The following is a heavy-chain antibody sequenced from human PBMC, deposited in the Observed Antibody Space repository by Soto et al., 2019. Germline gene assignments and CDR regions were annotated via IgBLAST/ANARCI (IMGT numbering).Heavy chain of an antibody. CDR3: ARDWNYYYYGMDV. CDR1: GYTFTSYG. D-gene: IGHD1-1*01. J-gene: IGHJ6*02. V-gene: IGHV1-18*01. CDR2: ISAYNGNT. Sequence: ASVKVSFKASGYTFTSYGISWLRQAPGQGLEWMGWISAYNGNTNYAQKLQGRVTMTTDTSTSTAYMELRSLRSDDTAVYYCARDWNYYYYGMDVWGQGTTVTVSS.